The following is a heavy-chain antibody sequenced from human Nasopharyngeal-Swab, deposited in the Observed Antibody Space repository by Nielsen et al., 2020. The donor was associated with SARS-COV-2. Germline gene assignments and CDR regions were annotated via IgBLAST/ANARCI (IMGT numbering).Heavy chain of an antibody. J-gene: IGHJ4*02. V-gene: IGHV3-9*01. CDR1: GFTFDDYA. D-gene: IGHD6-19*01. CDR3: VKAGSSGWFSYFAY. CDR2: ISSNSVIV. Sequence: SLKISCAASGFTFDDYAMHWVRQAPGKGLEWVSGISSNSVIVAYADSVKGRFTISRDNARNSLHLQMTSLRNEDTAFYYCVKAGSSGWFSYFAYWGRGTQVTVSS.